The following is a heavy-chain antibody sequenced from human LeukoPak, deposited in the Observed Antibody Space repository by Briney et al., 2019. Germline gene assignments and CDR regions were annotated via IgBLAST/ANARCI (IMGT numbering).Heavy chain of an antibody. CDR1: GFNFTNYN. J-gene: IGHJ3*02. CDR3: ARDLAWDAFDI. V-gene: IGHV3-21*01. Sequence: GGSLRLSCAASGFNFTNYNMNWGRQAPGKGLEWVSSIHSSSGSIYYADSLQGRFTISRDNAKNSLYLQMNSLRAEDTAVYYCARDLAWDAFDIWGQGTMVTVSS. CDR2: IHSSSGSI.